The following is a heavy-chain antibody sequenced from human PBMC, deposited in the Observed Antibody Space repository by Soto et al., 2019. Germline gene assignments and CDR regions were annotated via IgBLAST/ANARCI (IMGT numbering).Heavy chain of an antibody. CDR2: IDPSDSYT. CDR3: ARDPGRGYDFWSGYSYYYYGMDV. D-gene: IGHD3-3*01. J-gene: IGHJ6*02. Sequence: PGESLKISCKGSGYSFTSYWISWVRQMPGKGLEWMGRIDPSDSYTNYSPSFQGHVTISADKSFSTAYLQWSSLKASDTAMYYCARDPGRGYDFWSGYSYYYYGMDVWGQGTMVTVSS. CDR1: GYSFTSYW. V-gene: IGHV5-10-1*01.